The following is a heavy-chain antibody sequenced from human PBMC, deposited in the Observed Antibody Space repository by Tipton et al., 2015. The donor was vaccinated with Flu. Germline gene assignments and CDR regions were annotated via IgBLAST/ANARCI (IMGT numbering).Heavy chain of an antibody. D-gene: IGHD1-1*01. CDR1: GFTSSDHY. CDR3: ARAPRGGYNFDY. Sequence: SGFTSSDHYMDWVRQAPGKGLEWVGRSRNKANSYTTEYAASVKGRFTISRDDSKNSLYLQMNSLKTEDTAVYYCARAPRGGYNFDYWGQGTLVTVSS. CDR2: SRNKANSYTT. V-gene: IGHV3-72*01. J-gene: IGHJ4*02.